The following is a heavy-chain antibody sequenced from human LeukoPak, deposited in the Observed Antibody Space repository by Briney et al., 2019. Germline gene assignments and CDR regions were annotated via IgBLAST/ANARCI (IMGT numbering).Heavy chain of an antibody. CDR2: IYYSGST. V-gene: IGHV4-59*01. Sequence: SETLSLTCTVSGGSISSYYWSWIRQPPGKGLEWIGYIYYSGSTNYNPSLKSRVTISVDTSKNQFSLKLSSVTAADTAVYYCARDKGSKGDIVVVPANNWFDPWGQGTLVTVSS. CDR1: GGSISSYY. J-gene: IGHJ5*02. D-gene: IGHD2-2*01. CDR3: ARDKGSKGDIVVVPANNWFDP.